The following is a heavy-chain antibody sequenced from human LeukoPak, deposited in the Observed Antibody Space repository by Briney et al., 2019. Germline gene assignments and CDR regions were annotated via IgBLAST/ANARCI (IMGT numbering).Heavy chain of an antibody. CDR3: AREEVLAVADWFDP. D-gene: IGHD6-19*01. J-gene: IGHJ5*02. V-gene: IGHV4-39*07. Sequence: SETLSLTCTVSGGSISSSSYYWGWIRQTPGKGLEWIGSIYYSGSTYYNPSLKSRVTISVDTSKNQFSLKLSSVTAADTAVYYCAREEVLAVADWFDPWGQGTLVTVSS. CDR1: GGSISSSSYY. CDR2: IYYSGST.